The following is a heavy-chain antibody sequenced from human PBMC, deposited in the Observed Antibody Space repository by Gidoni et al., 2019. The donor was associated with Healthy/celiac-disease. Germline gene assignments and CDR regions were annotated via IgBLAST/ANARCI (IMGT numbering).Heavy chain of an antibody. Sequence: QVQLVQSGAEVKKPGSSVKVSCKASGGTFSSSAISWVRQAPGQGLEWMGGIIPIFGTANYAQKCQGRVTITADESTSTAYMELSSLRSEDTAVYYCARGGQLWLHRYYYYYMDVWGKGTTVTVSS. D-gene: IGHD5-18*01. CDR2: IIPIFGTA. J-gene: IGHJ6*03. CDR3: ARGGQLWLHRYYYYYMDV. V-gene: IGHV1-69*01. CDR1: GGTFSSSA.